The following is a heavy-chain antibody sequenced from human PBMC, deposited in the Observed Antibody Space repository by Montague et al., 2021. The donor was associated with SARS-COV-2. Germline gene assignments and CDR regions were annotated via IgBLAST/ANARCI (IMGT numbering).Heavy chain of an antibody. CDR3: ARARFDSNPYYYYGMDV. Sequence: SLRLSCAASGFTFSSYAMHWVRQAPGKGLEWVAVISYDGSNKYYADSVKGRFTISRDNSKNTLYLQMNSLRAEDTAVYYCARARFDSNPYYYYGMDVWGQGTTATVSS. CDR2: ISYDGSNK. V-gene: IGHV3-30-3*01. CDR1: GFTFSSYA. J-gene: IGHJ6*02. D-gene: IGHD4-11*01.